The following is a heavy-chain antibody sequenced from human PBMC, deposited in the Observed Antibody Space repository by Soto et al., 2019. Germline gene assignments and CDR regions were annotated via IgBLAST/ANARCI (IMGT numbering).Heavy chain of an antibody. CDR1: GYRFTMYS. J-gene: IGHJ6*02. Sequence: AESLKIFLKVSGYRFTMYSTVSVLQMPGKGLEAMGIICPGDSDNRHSPSFQGQVTISADKSIRTAYLQWSSLKASDTGMYYCARHERAGLGIHPYSYYYGMDLWGHGTPVTVSS. CDR3: ARHERAGLGIHPYSYYYGMDL. CDR2: ICPGDSDN. D-gene: IGHD3-16*01. V-gene: IGHV5-51*01.